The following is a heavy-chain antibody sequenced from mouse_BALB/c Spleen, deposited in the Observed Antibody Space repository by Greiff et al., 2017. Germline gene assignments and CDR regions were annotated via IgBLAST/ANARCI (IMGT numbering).Heavy chain of an antibody. J-gene: IGHJ3*01. Sequence: VQLQQSGPGLVAPSQSLSITCTVSGFSLTSYGVHWVRQPPGKGLEWLGVIWAGGSTNYNSALMSRLSISKDNAKSQVILKMNSLQTDDTAMDYCARNYDGYLGAYWGQGTLVTVSA. V-gene: IGHV2-9*02. CDR3: ARNYDGYLGAY. CDR1: GFSLTSYG. CDR2: IWAGGST. D-gene: IGHD2-3*01.